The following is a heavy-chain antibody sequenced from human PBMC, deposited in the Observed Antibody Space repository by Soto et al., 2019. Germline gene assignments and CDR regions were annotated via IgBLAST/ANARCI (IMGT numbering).Heavy chain of an antibody. Sequence: GASVKVSCKASGYTFTGYYMHWVRQAPGQGLEWMGWINPNSGGTNYAQKFQGWVTMTRDTSISTAYMELSRLRSDDTAVYYCARDPLSQYSSSWFKGTGWFDPWGQGTLVTVSS. CDR1: GYTFTGYY. V-gene: IGHV1-2*04. CDR3: ARDPLSQYSSSWFKGTGWFDP. J-gene: IGHJ5*02. D-gene: IGHD6-13*01. CDR2: INPNSGGT.